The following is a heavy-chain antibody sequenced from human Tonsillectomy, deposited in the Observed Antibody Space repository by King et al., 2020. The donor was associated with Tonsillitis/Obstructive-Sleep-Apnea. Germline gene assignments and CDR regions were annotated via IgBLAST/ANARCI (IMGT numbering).Heavy chain of an antibody. CDR2: IYYSGST. CDR3: AREGVAVAGHILLNAFDI. J-gene: IGHJ3*02. D-gene: IGHD6-19*01. CDR1: GGSISSYY. V-gene: IGHV4-59*01. Sequence: PLQESGPGLVKPSETLSLTCTVSGGSISSYYWSWIRQPPGKGLEWIGYIYYSGSTNYNPSLKSRVTISVDTSKNQFSLKLSSVTAADTAVYYCAREGVAVAGHILLNAFDIWGQGTMVTVSS.